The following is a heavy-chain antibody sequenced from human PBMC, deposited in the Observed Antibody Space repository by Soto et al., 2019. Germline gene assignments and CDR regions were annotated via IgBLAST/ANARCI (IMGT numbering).Heavy chain of an antibody. Sequence: QVQLVQSGTEVQKPGSSVKLSCKTSGGTFTNYDISWVRQAPGQGLEWMRGIIPLFGSPHYSPKFEGRVTITADEVSTTAHLELSSLRFDNTAVYFCAWTLAFCGGNCYLPNCETRGQETLVIVSS. D-gene: IGHD2-21*01. CDR1: GGTFTNYD. CDR3: AWTLAFCGGNCYLPNCET. J-gene: IGHJ4*02. V-gene: IGHV1-69*01. CDR2: IIPLFGSP.